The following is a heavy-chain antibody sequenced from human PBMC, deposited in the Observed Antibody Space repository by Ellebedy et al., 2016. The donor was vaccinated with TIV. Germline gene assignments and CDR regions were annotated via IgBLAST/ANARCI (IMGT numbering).Heavy chain of an antibody. V-gene: IGHV4-59*08. CDR1: GGSMSGDY. CDR2: IFHSGGT. J-gene: IGHJ4*02. Sequence: MPSETLSLTCTVSGGSMSGDYWSWIRQSPGKGLEWLGEIFHSGGTVYNPSLKNRVTISVDTSKNQLSLKLNSVTAADTAVYYCARRVYGGYIDYWGQGTLVTVSS. CDR3: ARRVYGGYIDY. D-gene: IGHD4-23*01.